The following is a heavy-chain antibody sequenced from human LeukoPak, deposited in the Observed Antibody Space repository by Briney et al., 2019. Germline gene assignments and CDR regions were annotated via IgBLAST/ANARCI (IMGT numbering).Heavy chain of an antibody. V-gene: IGHV3-48*04. CDR1: GFTFSSYS. CDR2: ISSSGSTI. CDR3: VRGAYSSSWLNFDY. Sequence: GGSLRLSCAASGFTFSSYSMNWVRQAPGKGLEWVSSISSSGSTIYYADSVKGRFTISRDNAKNSLYLQMNSLRAEDTAVYYCVRGAYSSSWLNFDYWGQGTLVTVSS. J-gene: IGHJ4*02. D-gene: IGHD6-13*01.